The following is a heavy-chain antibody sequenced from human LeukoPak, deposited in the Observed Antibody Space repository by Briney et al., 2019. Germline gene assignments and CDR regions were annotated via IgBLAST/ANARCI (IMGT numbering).Heavy chain of an antibody. Sequence: ASVKVSCKAFGYTFNTYGIIWVRQAPGQGPQWMGWVNTDTGDTYYAQNLQGRVAMTRDISTSTAYMELMSLRSDDTAVYYCARKRCKGDCYLFDPWGRGTLVTVSS. CDR2: VNTDTGDT. CDR3: ARKRCKGDCYLFDP. D-gene: IGHD2-21*02. J-gene: IGHJ5*02. CDR1: GYTFNTYG. V-gene: IGHV1-18*01.